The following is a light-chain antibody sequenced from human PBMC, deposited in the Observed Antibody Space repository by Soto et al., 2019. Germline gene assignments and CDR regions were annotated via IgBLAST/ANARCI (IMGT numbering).Light chain of an antibody. Sequence: QSVLTQPASVSGSPGHSITISCTGTSSDVGGYNYVSWYQQHPCKAPKLMIYDVSNRPSGVSNRFSGSKSGNTASLTISGLQAEDEADYYCSSYTSSSTPVVVGGGTKLTVL. CDR2: DVS. CDR3: SSYTSSSTPVV. J-gene: IGLJ2*01. CDR1: SSDVGGYNY. V-gene: IGLV2-14*01.